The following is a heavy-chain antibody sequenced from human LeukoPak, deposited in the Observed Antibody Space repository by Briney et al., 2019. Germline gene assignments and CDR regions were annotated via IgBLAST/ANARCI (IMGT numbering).Heavy chain of an antibody. CDR3: ARAISSLLRNFDAGFDY. Sequence: PGGSLRLSCAASAFTFRSYWMYWVRQAPGKGLMWVSRINSDGSTISYADSVKGRFTISRDNAKNTLYLQMNSLRAEDTAVYYCARAISSLLRNFDAGFDYWGQGSLVAVSS. J-gene: IGHJ4*02. D-gene: IGHD3-9*01. CDR2: INSDGSTI. CDR1: AFTFRSYW. V-gene: IGHV3-74*01.